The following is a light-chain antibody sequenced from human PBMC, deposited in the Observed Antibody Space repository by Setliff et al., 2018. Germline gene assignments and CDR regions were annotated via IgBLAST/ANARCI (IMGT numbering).Light chain of an antibody. CDR2: DVS. Sequence: QSALTQPASVSGSPGQSITISCTGTSSDVGGYNYVSWYQQHPGKAPKLMIYDVSNRPSGVSNRFSGSKSANTASLTISGLQAEDEADYYCSSYAGSSTLYAFGTGTKGTVL. V-gene: IGLV2-14*03. CDR1: SSDVGGYNY. CDR3: SSYAGSSTLYA. J-gene: IGLJ1*01.